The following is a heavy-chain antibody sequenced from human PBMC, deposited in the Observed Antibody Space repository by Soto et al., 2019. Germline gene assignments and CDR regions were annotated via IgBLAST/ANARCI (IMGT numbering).Heavy chain of an antibody. Sequence: GGSLRLSCAASGFTFSTYSMNWVRQAPGKGLEWVSSISGSGNYTHYADFLRGRFTISRDNAKTSLYLQMNSLRAEDTAVYYCAREGINNYNEYYFDSWGQGTVVTVS. D-gene: IGHD4-4*01. CDR2: ISGSGNYT. J-gene: IGHJ4*02. V-gene: IGHV3-21*01. CDR1: GFTFSTYS. CDR3: AREGINNYNEYYFDS.